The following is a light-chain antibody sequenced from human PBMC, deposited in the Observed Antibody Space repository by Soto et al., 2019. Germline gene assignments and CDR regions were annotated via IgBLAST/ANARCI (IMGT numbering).Light chain of an antibody. CDR2: DVN. J-gene: IGLJ1*01. CDR3: CSNVGSYSYI. CDR1: SSDVGGYNY. Sequence: QSALTQPPSVSGSHGQSVTISCSGTSSDVGGYNYVSWYQQHPGKAPKVIIYDVNKRPSGVPSRFSGSKSGNTASLIISGLQSDDEADYYCCSNVGSYSYIFGTGTKVTVL. V-gene: IGLV2-11*01.